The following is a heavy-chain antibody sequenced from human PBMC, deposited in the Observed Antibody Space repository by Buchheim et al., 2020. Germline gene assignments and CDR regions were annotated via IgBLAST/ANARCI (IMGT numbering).Heavy chain of an antibody. CDR3: AREVNSGSYPGIDY. CDR2: ISYDGSNK. D-gene: IGHD1-26*01. Sequence: QVQLVESGGGVVQPGRSLRLSCAASGFTFSSYAMHWVRQAPGKGLEWVAVISYDGSNKYYADSVKGRFTISRDNSKNTLYLQMNSLRAEDTAVYYCAREVNSGSYPGIDYWGQGTL. CDR1: GFTFSSYA. J-gene: IGHJ4*02. V-gene: IGHV3-30-3*01.